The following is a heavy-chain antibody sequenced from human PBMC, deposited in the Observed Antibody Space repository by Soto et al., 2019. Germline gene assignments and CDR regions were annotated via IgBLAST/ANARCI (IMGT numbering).Heavy chain of an antibody. CDR2: IYYSEST. Sequence: QVHLQESGPGLVKPSQTLSLTCTVSGGSISSGVYYWSWIRQQPGKGLEWIGYIYYSESTYYNPSHKSRLTISVDTSNNQFSLKLSSVTAADTAVYYCARGKMWFDYWGQGTLVTVSS. V-gene: IGHV4-31*03. J-gene: IGHJ5*01. CDR3: ARGKMWFDY. CDR1: GGSISSGVYY.